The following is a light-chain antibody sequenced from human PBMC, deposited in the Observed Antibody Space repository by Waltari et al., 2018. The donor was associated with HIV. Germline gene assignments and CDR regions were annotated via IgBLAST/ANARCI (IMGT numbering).Light chain of an antibody. CDR1: TSNVGSNF. V-gene: IGLV1-47*01. CDR3: ATWDGSLGGFYV. CDR2: RDN. Sequence: QSVLTQPPSASGTPGQRVTVSCSGTTSNVGSNFVSWYQHLPGTAPKLLSSRDNRRPSGFPDRFSGSKSGASASLAISGLRSEDEGDYYCATWDGSLGGFYVFGAGTKVTVL. J-gene: IGLJ1*01.